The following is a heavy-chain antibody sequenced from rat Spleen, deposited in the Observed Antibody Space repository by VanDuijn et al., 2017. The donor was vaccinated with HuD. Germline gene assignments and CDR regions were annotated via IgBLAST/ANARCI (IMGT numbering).Heavy chain of an antibody. D-gene: IGHD1-1*01. Sequence: EVQLVESGGGLVQPGRSLKLSCVASGFTFNNYWMTWIRQAPKKGLEWVATITSGGSNTYYPDSVKGRFTISRDNAKSTLYLQMDSLRSEDRATYYCAKGGLLLQWWRYYFDYWGQGVMVTVSS. CDR3: AKGGLLLQWWRYYFDY. V-gene: IGHV5-31*01. J-gene: IGHJ2*01. CDR2: ITSGGSNT. CDR1: GFTFNNYW.